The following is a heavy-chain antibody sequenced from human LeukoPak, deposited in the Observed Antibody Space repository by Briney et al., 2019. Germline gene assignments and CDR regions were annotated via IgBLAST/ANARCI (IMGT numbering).Heavy chain of an antibody. CDR3: ASNDFWSGFLDY. J-gene: IGHJ4*02. D-gene: IGHD3-3*01. V-gene: IGHV3-7*01. Sequence: GGSLRLSCAASGFTFNSYAMSWVRQAPGKGLEWVANIKQDGSEKYYVDSVKGRFTISRDNAKNSLYLQMNSLRAEDTAVYYCASNDFWSGFLDYWGQGTLVIVSS. CDR1: GFTFNSYA. CDR2: IKQDGSEK.